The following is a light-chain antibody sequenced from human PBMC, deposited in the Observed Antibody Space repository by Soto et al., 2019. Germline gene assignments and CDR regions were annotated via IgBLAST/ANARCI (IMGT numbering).Light chain of an antibody. CDR1: QSISSW. V-gene: IGKV1-5*03. Sequence: DIQMTQSPSTLSASVGDRVTITCRASQSISSWLAWYQQKPGKAPKLLISKASSLESGVPSSFSGSGSGKEFTLTISSLQPDDFATYYCQQYNSYLVAFGQGTKLEIK. CDR2: KAS. J-gene: IGKJ2*01. CDR3: QQYNSYLVA.